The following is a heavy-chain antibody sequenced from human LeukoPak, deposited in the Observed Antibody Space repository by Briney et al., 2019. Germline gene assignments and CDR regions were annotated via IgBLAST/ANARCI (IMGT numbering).Heavy chain of an antibody. CDR1: GGSLSSYY. V-gene: IGHV4-59*01. J-gene: IGHJ4*02. Sequence: SETLSLTCTVSGGSLSSYYWSWIRQPPGKGLEWIGYIYYSGSTNYNPSLKSRVTISVDTSKNQFSLKLSSVTAADTAVYYCARGLYDSSGYLVDYWGQGTLVTVSS. CDR3: ARGLYDSSGYLVDY. CDR2: IYYSGST. D-gene: IGHD3-22*01.